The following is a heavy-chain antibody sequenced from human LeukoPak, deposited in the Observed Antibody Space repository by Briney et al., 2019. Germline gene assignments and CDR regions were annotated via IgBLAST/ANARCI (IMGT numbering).Heavy chain of an antibody. Sequence: PGGSLRLSCAASGFTFSNHWMHWVRQAPGKGLMWVSRINRDGSRTDYADSVKGRFTISRDDAKNTLYLQVNSLRAEDTAVYFCAREKEWLLLDYWGQGTLVTVSS. CDR2: INRDGSRT. CDR1: GFTFSNHW. J-gene: IGHJ4*02. CDR3: AREKEWLLLDY. D-gene: IGHD3-3*01. V-gene: IGHV3-74*01.